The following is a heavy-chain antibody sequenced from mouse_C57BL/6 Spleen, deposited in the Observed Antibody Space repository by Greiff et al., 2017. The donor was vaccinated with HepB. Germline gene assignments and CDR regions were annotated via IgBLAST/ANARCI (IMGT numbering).Heavy chain of an antibody. D-gene: IGHD3-3*01. J-gene: IGHJ2*01. CDR3: ARRMGDSSFDY. Sequence: VQLQQQSGPVLVKPGASVKMSCKASGYTFTDYYMNWVKQSHGKSLEWIGVINPYNGGTSYNQKFKGKATLTVDKSSSTAYMELNSLTSEDSAVYYCARRMGDSSFDYWGQGTTLTVSS. V-gene: IGHV1-19*01. CDR1: GYTFTDYY. CDR2: INPYNGGT.